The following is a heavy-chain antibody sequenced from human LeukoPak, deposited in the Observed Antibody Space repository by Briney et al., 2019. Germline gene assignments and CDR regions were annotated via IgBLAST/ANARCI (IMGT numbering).Heavy chain of an antibody. J-gene: IGHJ6*03. D-gene: IGHD3-22*01. CDR2: IIPIFGTA. CDR3: ARDLGYYDSRVYYYYYMDV. V-gene: IGHV1-69*13. Sequence: ASVKVSCKASGGTFSSYSISWVRQAPGQGLEWMGGIIPIFGTANYAQKFQGRVTITADESTSTAYMELSSLRSEDTAVYYCARDLGYYDSRVYYYYYMDVWGKGTTVTVSS. CDR1: GGTFSSYS.